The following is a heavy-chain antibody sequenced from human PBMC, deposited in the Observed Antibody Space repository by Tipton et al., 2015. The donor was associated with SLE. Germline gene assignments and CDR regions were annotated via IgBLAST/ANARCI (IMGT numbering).Heavy chain of an antibody. CDR3: ARQGGQWLDFDY. CDR1: GVSFSTDSYF. J-gene: IGHJ4*02. CDR2: VYYTGST. V-gene: IGHV4-39*01. D-gene: IGHD6-19*01. Sequence: TLSLTCTVSGVSFSTDSYFWGWIRQPPGKGLEWIGSVYYTGSTFYNPSLKSRVTISVDTSKKQFSLRLGFMTAADTAVYYCARQGGQWLDFDYWGQGTLVTVSS.